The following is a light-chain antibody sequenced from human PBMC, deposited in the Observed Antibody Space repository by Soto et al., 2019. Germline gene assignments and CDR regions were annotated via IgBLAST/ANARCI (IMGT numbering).Light chain of an antibody. Sequence: QLVLTQSPSASASLGASVKLTCTLSSGHSSYAIAWHQQQPEKGPRYLMKLTSDGSHSKGDGIPDRFSGSSSGAERYLTMTSLQSEDEADYYCQTWGTGILIFGTGTKLTVL. J-gene: IGLJ1*01. V-gene: IGLV4-69*01. CDR1: SGHSSYA. CDR2: LTSDGSH. CDR3: QTWGTGILI.